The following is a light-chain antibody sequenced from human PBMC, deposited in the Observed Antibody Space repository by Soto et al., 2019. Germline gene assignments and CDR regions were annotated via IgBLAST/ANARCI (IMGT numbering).Light chain of an antibody. V-gene: IGKV3-20*01. CDR2: GAS. CDR3: QQYGSSVYT. J-gene: IGKJ2*01. CDR1: QIVSTRY. Sequence: EVVLTQSPGTLSLSPGERATISCRASQIVSTRYLAWYQQKPGQAPRLLIYGASTRAIGIPDRFSGSGSGTAVTLTIGMLEPDEFSVYYCQQYGSSVYTFGQGTKLEIK.